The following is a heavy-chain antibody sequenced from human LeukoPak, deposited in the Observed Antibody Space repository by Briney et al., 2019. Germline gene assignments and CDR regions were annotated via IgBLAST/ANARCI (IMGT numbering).Heavy chain of an antibody. CDR2: INPNSGGT. CDR3: ARAPYRYFDY. V-gene: IGHV1-2*02. CDR1: GYTFNTYG. J-gene: IGHJ4*02. D-gene: IGHD2-21*01. Sequence: ASVTVSCKASGYTFNTYGITWVRQAPGQGLEWMGWINPNSGGTNYAQKFQGRVTMTRDTSISTAYMELSRLRSDDTAVYYCARAPYRYFDYWGQGTLVTVSS.